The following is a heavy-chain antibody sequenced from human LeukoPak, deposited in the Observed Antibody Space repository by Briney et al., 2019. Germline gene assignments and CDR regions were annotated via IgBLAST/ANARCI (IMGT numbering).Heavy chain of an antibody. V-gene: IGHV1-2*02. CDR2: INPNSGGT. D-gene: IGHD2-2*01. Sequence: ASVKVSCKASGYTFTGYYIHWVRQAPGQGLELMGWINPNSGGTNYAQKFQGRVTMTSDTSISTAYMELSRLRSDDTAVYYCARAHVVVPAAILSGFDPWGQGTLVTVSS. CDR3: ARAHVVVPAAILSGFDP. J-gene: IGHJ5*02. CDR1: GYTFTGYY.